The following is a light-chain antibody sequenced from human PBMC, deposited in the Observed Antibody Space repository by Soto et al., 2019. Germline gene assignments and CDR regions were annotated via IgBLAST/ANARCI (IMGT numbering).Light chain of an antibody. CDR2: KIS. J-gene: IGKJ2*01. CDR1: HSLLHSDGHTY. Sequence: EIVLTQSPLSSPVTLGQPASISCKSSHSLLHSDGHTYLSWLQQRPAQPPRLLIYKISNRVSGVPDRFSGIGAGTDFTLKISRVEAEDVGNYYCLQSAQYPHVTFGQGTTVDIK. V-gene: IGKV2-24*01. CDR3: LQSAQYPHVT.